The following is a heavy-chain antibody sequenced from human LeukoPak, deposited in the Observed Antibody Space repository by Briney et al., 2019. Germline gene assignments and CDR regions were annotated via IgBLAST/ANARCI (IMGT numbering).Heavy chain of an antibody. CDR2: IYTSGST. D-gene: IGHD1-1*01. CDR1: GNSISSGDNY. Sequence: SQTLSLTCTVSGNSISSGDNYWSWIRQPAGKGLEWIGRIYTSGSTNYNPSLKSRVTISVDTSKNQFSLKLSSVTAADTAVYYCASQTAYYMDVWGKGTTVTVSS. CDR3: ASQTAYYMDV. J-gene: IGHJ6*03. V-gene: IGHV4-61*02.